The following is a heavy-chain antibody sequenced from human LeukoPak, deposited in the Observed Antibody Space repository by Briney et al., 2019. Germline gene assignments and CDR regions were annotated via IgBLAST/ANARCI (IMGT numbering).Heavy chain of an antibody. J-gene: IGHJ5*02. V-gene: IGHV1-2*02. CDR3: AQGSVPAGIRGWFDP. CDR2: INPNSGGT. Sequence: ASVKVSCKASGYTFTGYYMHWVRQAPGQGLEWMGWINPNSGGTNYAQKFQGRVTMTRDTSISTAYMELSRLRSDDTAVYYCAQGSVPAGIRGWFDPWGQGTLVTVSS. D-gene: IGHD2-2*01. CDR1: GYTFTGYY.